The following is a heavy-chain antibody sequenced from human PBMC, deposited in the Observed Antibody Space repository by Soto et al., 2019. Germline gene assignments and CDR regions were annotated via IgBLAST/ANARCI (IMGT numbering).Heavy chain of an antibody. CDR3: ASQGAYSYGPIDY. CDR2: MYYTGST. D-gene: IGHD5-18*01. CDR1: GDSINSRY. Sequence: QVQLQESGPGLVKPSETLSLTCTVSGDSINSRYWSWIRQPPGKGLEWIGYMYYTGSTNYNPSLKSRVTMSVDTSKSQFSLKLTSVTAADTAVYYCASQGAYSYGPIDYWGQGTLVTVSS. J-gene: IGHJ4*02. V-gene: IGHV4-59*08.